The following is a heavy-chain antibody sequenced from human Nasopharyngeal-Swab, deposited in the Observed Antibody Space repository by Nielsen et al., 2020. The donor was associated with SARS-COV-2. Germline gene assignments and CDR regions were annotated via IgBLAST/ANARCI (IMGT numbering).Heavy chain of an antibody. J-gene: IGHJ4*02. D-gene: IGHD3-22*01. Sequence: SETLSLTCTVSGYSISSGYYWGWIRPPPGKGLEWIGSIYHSGSTYYNPSLKSRVTISVDTSKNQFSLKLSSVTAADTAVYYCANYYDSSGYFVYWGQGTLVTVSS. CDR1: GYSISSGYY. CDR2: IYHSGST. CDR3: ANYYDSSGYFVY. V-gene: IGHV4-38-2*02.